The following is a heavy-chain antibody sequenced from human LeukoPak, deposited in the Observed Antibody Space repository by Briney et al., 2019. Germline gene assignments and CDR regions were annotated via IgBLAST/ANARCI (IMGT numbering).Heavy chain of an antibody. V-gene: IGHV3-74*01. CDR2: INGDGSDT. CDR3: ARGYCTSSNCLSRFADY. CDR1: GFTFGSYA. Sequence: GGSLRLSCAASGFTFGSYAMSWVRQTPGTGLVWVSRINGDGSDTSYADSVKGRFTISRDNAKNTVYLQMDSLRAEDTAVYYCARGYCTSSNCLSRFADYWGQGTLVTVST. D-gene: IGHD2-2*01. J-gene: IGHJ4*02.